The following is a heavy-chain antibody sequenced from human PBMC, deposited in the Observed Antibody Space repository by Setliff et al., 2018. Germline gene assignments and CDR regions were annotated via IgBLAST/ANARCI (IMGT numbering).Heavy chain of an antibody. Sequence: GGSLRLSCAASGFTFSTYRMHWVRQAPGKGLEWVAIIWDDGGYKYHADSVKGRFTISRDNAKNTVYLEMNRLRAEDTAIYYCTRDWGGVGATNAFDICGQGTMVTVSS. V-gene: IGHV3-33*08. J-gene: IGHJ3*02. CDR3: TRDWGGVGATNAFDI. CDR2: IWDDGGYK. D-gene: IGHD1-26*01. CDR1: GFTFSTYR.